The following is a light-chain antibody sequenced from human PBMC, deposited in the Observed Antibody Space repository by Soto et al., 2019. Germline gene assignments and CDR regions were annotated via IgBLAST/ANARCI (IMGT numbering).Light chain of an antibody. V-gene: IGKV1-27*01. CDR1: QGISNY. Sequence: DIPMTQSPSYLSASVGDRVNITCPASQGISNYLAWYQQKPGKVPKLLIYAASTLQSGVPSRFSGSGSRTDFTLTISSLQPEDVATYYCQKYNRAPWTFGQGTKVEIK. CDR2: AAS. J-gene: IGKJ1*01. CDR3: QKYNRAPWT.